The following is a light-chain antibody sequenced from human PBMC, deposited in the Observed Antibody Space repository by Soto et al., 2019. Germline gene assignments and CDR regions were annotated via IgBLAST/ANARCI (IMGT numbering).Light chain of an antibody. CDR1: LDIRNY. V-gene: IGKV1-33*01. Sequence: DIQLTQSPPSLSASVGDRVSITCQASLDIRNYLNWYQHKPGKAPKFLIYDASNLETGVSSRFSGSGSGTEFTLTIRSLQPDDFATYYCQQYDSSSPTFGQGTKLEIK. CDR2: DAS. CDR3: QQYDSSSPT. J-gene: IGKJ2*01.